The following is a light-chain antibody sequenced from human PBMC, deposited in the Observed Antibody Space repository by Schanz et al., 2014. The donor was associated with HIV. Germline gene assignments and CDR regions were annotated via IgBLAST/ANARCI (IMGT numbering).Light chain of an antibody. CDR2: DNN. J-gene: IGLJ2*01. CDR1: NSNIGNNY. CDR3: ATWDRTLSAVV. Sequence: QSVLTQPPSVSAAPGQKVTISCSGSNSNIGNNYVSWYQQFPGTAPKLLIYDNNKRPSGIPDRFSGSKSGTSATLGITGLQTGDEADYYCATWDRTLSAVVFGGGTKLTVL. V-gene: IGLV1-51*01.